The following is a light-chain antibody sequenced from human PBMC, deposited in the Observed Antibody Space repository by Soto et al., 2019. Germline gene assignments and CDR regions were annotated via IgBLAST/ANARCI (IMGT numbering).Light chain of an antibody. Sequence: EIVMTQSPATLSVSPGERATLSCRASQSVSSNLAWYQQKPGQAPRLLIYGASTRATGIPARFSGSGSGTEFTPTISSLQSEDFAVYYCQQYNNWPLTSGGGTKV. V-gene: IGKV3-15*01. CDR1: QSVSSN. CDR2: GAS. CDR3: QQYNNWPLT. J-gene: IGKJ4*01.